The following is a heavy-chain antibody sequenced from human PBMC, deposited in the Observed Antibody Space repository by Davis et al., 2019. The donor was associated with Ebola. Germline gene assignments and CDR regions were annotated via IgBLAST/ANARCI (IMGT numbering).Heavy chain of an antibody. V-gene: IGHV4-59*08. J-gene: IGHJ6*04. CDR3: ARALGGGFDLGV. CDR1: GGSISSYY. D-gene: IGHD5-12*01. Sequence: SETLSLTCTVSGGSISSYYWSWIRQPPGKGLEWIGYIYYSGSTNYNPSLKSRVTISVDTSKNQFSLKLSSVTAADTAVYYCARALGGGFDLGVWGKGTTVTVSS. CDR2: IYYSGST.